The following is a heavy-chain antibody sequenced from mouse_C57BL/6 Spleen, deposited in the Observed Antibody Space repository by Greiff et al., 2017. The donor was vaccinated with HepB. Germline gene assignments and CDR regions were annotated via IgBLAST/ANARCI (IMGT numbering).Heavy chain of an antibody. CDR2: ISSGSSTI. CDR3: ARELTGDYFDY. D-gene: IGHD4-1*01. V-gene: IGHV5-17*01. CDR1: GFTFSDYG. Sequence: EVKLMESGGGLVKPGGSLKLSCAASGFTFSDYGMHWVRQAPEKGLEWVAYISSGSSTIYYADTVKGRFTISRDNAKNTLFLQMTSLRSEDTAMYYCARELTGDYFDYWGQGTTLTVSS. J-gene: IGHJ2*01.